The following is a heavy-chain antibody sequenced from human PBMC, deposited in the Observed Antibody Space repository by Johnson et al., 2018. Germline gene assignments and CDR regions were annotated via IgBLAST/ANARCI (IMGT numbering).Heavy chain of an antibody. V-gene: IGHV3-30-3*01. J-gene: IGHJ3*02. CDR1: GFTFSSYA. CDR2: ISYDGRNK. Sequence: QVQLVQSGGGVVQPGRSLRLSCAASGFTFSSYAMHWVRQAPGKGLEWVAVISYDGRNKYYADSVKGRFTISRDNSKNTLYLQMNSLRAEDTAVYYCARGAPSAFDIWGQGTMVTVSS. CDR3: ARGAPSAFDI.